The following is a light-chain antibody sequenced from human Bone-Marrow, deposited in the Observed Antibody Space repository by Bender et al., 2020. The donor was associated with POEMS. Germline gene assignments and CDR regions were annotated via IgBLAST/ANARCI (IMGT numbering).Light chain of an antibody. J-gene: IGLJ2*01. CDR1: KLGEEY. V-gene: IGLV3-1*01. Sequence: SYELTQPPSVSVSPGQTATITCSGEKLGEEYACWYQQKPGQSPVVVIYQDTKRPSGIPERFSGSTSGITASLTISGTQTMDEADYYCQSWGSNTAVFGGGTKLTVL. CDR2: QDT. CDR3: QSWGSNTAV.